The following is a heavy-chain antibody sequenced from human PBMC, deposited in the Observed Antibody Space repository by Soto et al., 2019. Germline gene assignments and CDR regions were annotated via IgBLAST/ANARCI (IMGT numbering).Heavy chain of an antibody. CDR2: IWYDGSHT. D-gene: IGHD1-1*01. CDR3: ARDRQQLAPYAMDV. V-gene: IGHV3-33*01. CDR1: GFIFKHHA. J-gene: IGHJ6*02. Sequence: QVQLVESGGGVVQPGRSLRLSCAASGFIFKHHAMHWVRQAAGKGLEWVAQIWYDGSHTYYTDSVKGRFTISRDNLKDMVYLQMDSLRAEDTAVYYCARDRQQLAPYAMDVWGQGTTVTVSS.